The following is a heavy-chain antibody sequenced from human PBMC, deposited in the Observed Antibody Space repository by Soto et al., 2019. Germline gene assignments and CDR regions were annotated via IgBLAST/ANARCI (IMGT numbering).Heavy chain of an antibody. CDR1: GYTFTSYY. CDR3: ARQIMGRVVITYFDY. Sequence: ASVKVSCKASGYTFTSYYMHWVRQAPGQGLEWMGIINPSGGSTSYAQKFQGRVTMTRDTSTSTVYMELSSLRSEYTAVYYCARQIMGRVVITYFDYWGQGTLVTVSS. V-gene: IGHV1-46*01. J-gene: IGHJ4*02. CDR2: INPSGGST. D-gene: IGHD3-22*01.